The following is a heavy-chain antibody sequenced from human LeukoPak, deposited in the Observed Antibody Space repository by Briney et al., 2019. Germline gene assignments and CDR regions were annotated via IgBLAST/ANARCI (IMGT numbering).Heavy chain of an antibody. D-gene: IGHD5-24*01. CDR3: ARGQRGMATIFLGR. CDR1: DGSFSGYY. Sequence: PSETLSLTCAVYDGSFSGYYWSWIRQPPGKGLEWIGEINHSGSTNYNPSLKSRVTISVDTSKNQFSLKLSSVTAADTAVYYCARGQRGMATIFLGRWGQGTLVTVSS. V-gene: IGHV4-34*01. CDR2: INHSGST. J-gene: IGHJ5*02.